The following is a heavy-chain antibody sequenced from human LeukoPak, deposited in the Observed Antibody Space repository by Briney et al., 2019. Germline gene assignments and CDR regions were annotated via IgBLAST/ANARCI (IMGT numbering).Heavy chain of an antibody. CDR2: IYPGDSDT. CDR1: GYIFINYW. J-gene: IGHJ4*02. CDR3: ARLHWFDWFVFDY. D-gene: IGHD3-9*01. Sequence: KCGESLKISCKASGYIFINYWIGWVRQMPGKGLEWMGIIYPGDSDTRYSPSFQGQVTISADKSISTAYLQWSSLKASDTAMYYCARLHWFDWFVFDYWGQGTLVTVSS. V-gene: IGHV5-51*01.